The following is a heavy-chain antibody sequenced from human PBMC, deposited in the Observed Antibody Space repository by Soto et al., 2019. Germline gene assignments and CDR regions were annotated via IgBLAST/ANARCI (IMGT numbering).Heavy chain of an antibody. CDR2: MNPNSGNT. D-gene: IGHD5-12*01. CDR3: ANGYTGH. V-gene: IGHV1-8*01. Sequence: QVQLVQSGAEVKKPGASVKVSCKASGYTFTSDDINWVRQAPGQGLEWMGWMNPNSGNTGFAQNFQGRVTLTRNNSISTAYMELRSLRSDDTAIYYCANGYTGHCGQGTLVTVSS. J-gene: IGHJ4*02. CDR1: GYTFTSDD.